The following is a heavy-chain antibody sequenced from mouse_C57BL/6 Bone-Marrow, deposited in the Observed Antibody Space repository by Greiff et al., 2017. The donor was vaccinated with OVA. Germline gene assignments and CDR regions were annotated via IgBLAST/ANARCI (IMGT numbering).Heavy chain of an antibody. V-gene: IGHV1-81*01. D-gene: IGHD3-2*02. J-gene: IGHJ3*01. CDR1: GYTFTSYG. CDR3: ARSSGSPFAY. CDR2: IYPRSGNT. Sequence: QVQLKESGAELARPGASVKLSCTASGYTFTSYGISWVKQRTGQGLEWIGEIYPRSGNTYYNDKFKGKATLTADKSSSTAYMELRSLTSEDSAVYFCARSSGSPFAYWGQGTLVTVSA.